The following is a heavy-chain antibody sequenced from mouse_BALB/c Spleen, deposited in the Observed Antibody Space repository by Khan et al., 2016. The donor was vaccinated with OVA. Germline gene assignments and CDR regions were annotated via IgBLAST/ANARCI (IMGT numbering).Heavy chain of an antibody. CDR3: ERGYYGNPFSY. CDR1: GFTFSDYY. D-gene: IGHD2-1*01. J-gene: IGHJ3*01. Sequence: EVELVESGGGLVKPGGSLKLSCAASGFTFSDYYMYWVRPTPEKRLEWVATISDGGSYTYYPDSVKGRFTISRDDAKNNLYLQMSSLKSEDTAIYYGERGYYGNPFSYWGQGTLVTDSA. CDR2: ISDGGSYT. V-gene: IGHV5-4*02.